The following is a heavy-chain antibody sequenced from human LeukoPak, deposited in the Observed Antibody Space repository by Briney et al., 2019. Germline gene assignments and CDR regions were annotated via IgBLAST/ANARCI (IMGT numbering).Heavy chain of an antibody. V-gene: IGHV4-59*01. CDR3: ARVKKGLGTSFDY. CDR1: SGSISSYY. Sequence: SETLSLTCTVSSGSISSYYWTWIRQPPGKGVEWIGNIYYSGSTKYNPSLKSRVTISVDTSKNQFSLKLSSVTAADTAVYYCARVKKGLGTSFDYWGQGTLVTVSS. D-gene: IGHD2-2*01. J-gene: IGHJ4*02. CDR2: IYYSGST.